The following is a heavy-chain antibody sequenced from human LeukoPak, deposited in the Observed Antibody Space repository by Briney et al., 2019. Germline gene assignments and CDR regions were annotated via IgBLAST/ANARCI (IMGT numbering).Heavy chain of an antibody. CDR1: GFTFSSYA. CDR3: VKYTGNSILVRFDY. Sequence: GGSLRLSCAASGFTFSSYAMTWVRQAPGKGLEWVSGISGSVSGTYYADSVKGRFTISRDNSKTTLYLQMNSLRAEDTALYYCVKYTGNSILVRFDYWGQGTLVTVSS. V-gene: IGHV3-23*01. D-gene: IGHD4-23*01. CDR2: ISGSVSGT. J-gene: IGHJ4*02.